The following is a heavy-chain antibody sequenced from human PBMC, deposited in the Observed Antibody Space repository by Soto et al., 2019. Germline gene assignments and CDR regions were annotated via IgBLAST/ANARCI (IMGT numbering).Heavy chain of an antibody. CDR3: ARRGSSSWYGY. J-gene: IGHJ4*02. Sequence: QLQLQESGPGLVKPSETLSLTCTVSGGSISSSSYYWGWIRQPPGKGLAWIGSIYYSGSTYYNPSLKSRVTISVDTAKNQFSLKLSSVTAADTAVDDGARRGSSSWYGYWGQGTLVTVSS. D-gene: IGHD6-13*01. CDR2: IYYSGST. CDR1: GGSISSSSYY. V-gene: IGHV4-39*01.